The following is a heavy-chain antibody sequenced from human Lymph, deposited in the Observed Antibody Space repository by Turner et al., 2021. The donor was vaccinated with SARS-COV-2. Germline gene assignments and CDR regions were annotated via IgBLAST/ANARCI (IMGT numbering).Heavy chain of an antibody. CDR1: VFSFSSYA. V-gene: IGHV3-30-3*01. CDR2: ISYDGSDK. D-gene: IGHD3-10*01. CDR3: ARGDYYGSGSYPGKTFDY. Sequence: QVQLVESVGGVVQPRRSLRLPCGASVFSFSSYAIYWVRQAPGKGLEWVAVISYDGSDKYYADSVKGRFTILRDNSKNTLHLQMNSLRAEDTAVYYCARGDYYGSGSYPGKTFDYWGQGTLVTVSS. J-gene: IGHJ4*02.